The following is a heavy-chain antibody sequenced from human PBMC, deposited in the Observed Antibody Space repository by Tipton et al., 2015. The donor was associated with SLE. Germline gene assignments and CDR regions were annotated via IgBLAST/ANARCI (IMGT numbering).Heavy chain of an antibody. D-gene: IGHD3-22*01. CDR1: GFVVSTKY. CDR3: VRLRDHYDRSGYIYSVDV. Sequence: SLRLSCSVSGFVVSTKYMSWVRQAPGTGLEWVSIIYSGGSTYYADSARGRFSISRDISRNTLYLQMDSLRMDDTAVYYCVRLRDHYDRSGYIYSVDVWGQGSTVTVSS. J-gene: IGHJ6*02. CDR2: IYSGGST. V-gene: IGHV3-66*04.